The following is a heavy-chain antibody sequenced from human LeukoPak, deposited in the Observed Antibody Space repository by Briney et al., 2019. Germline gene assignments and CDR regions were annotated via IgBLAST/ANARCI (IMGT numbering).Heavy chain of an antibody. CDR2: ISDGGSTT. Sequence: PGGSLRLSCAASGFTFSSYWMHRVRQAPGKGLVWVSRISDGGSTTTYADSVKGRFTISRDNAKNTLYLRMNGLRAEDTAVYYCSRSAYYDGSGNYYDYWGQGTLVTVSS. CDR3: SRSAYYDGSGNYYDY. V-gene: IGHV3-74*01. D-gene: IGHD3-22*01. CDR1: GFTFSSYW. J-gene: IGHJ4*02.